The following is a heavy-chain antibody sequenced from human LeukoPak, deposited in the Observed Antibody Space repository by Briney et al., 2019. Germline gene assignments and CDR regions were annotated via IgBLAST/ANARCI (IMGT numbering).Heavy chain of an antibody. J-gene: IGHJ4*02. D-gene: IGHD3-22*01. CDR2: INPRGGSA. Sequence: AASVKVSCKASGYTFTSYYMHWVRQAPGQGFEWMGIINPRGGSASSAQKFQGRVTLTRDTSTSTVYMELRSLRSDDTAVYYCARRYYYDSSGYDYWGQGTLVTVSS. CDR3: ARRYYYDSSGYDY. CDR1: GYTFTSYY. V-gene: IGHV1-46*01.